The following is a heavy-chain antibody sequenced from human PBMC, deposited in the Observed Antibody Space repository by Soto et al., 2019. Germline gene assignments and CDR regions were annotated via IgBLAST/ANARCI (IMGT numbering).Heavy chain of an antibody. Sequence: GGSLTLSSSPRRFPFVRHSMTWVRQAPGKGLEWVSGLSDSGGSTYYADSVKGRFTISRDNSMNTLYLQMNTLRAEDTAVYYCAKVSFSWYSGFFDLW. V-gene: IGHV3-23*01. CDR1: RFPFVRHS. CDR2: LSDSGGST. CDR3: AKVSFSWYSGFFDL. J-gene: IGHJ2*01. D-gene: IGHD6-13*01.